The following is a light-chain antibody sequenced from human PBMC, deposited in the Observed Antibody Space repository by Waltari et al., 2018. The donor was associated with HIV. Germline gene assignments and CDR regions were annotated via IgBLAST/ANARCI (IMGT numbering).Light chain of an antibody. CDR1: QGISSY. J-gene: IGKJ4*01. CDR2: AAS. Sequence: DIQLTQSPSFLSASVGDRVTITGRASQGISSYLSWYQQKPGKAPKLLIYAASTLQSGVPSRFSGSGSGTEFTLTINSLQPEDFATYYCQQVNSFPLTFGGGTEVEIK. V-gene: IGKV1-9*01. CDR3: QQVNSFPLT.